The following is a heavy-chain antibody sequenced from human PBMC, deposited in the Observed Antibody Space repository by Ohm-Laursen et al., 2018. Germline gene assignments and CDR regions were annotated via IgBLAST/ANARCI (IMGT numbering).Heavy chain of an antibody. CDR1: GASISSYY. Sequence: TLSLTCNVTGASISSYYWNWIRQPAGKGLEWIGRISTSGNTNYNPSLESRVTMSLDTSKNQISLKLTSVTAADAAVYYCARDFHFWSGYKELNWFDPWGQGTQVTVSS. D-gene: IGHD3-3*02. V-gene: IGHV4-4*07. CDR2: ISTSGNT. CDR3: ARDFHFWSGYKELNWFDP. J-gene: IGHJ5*02.